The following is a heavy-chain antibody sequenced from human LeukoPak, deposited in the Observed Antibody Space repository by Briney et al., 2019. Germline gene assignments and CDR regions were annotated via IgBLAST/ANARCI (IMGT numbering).Heavy chain of an antibody. V-gene: IGHV3-53*01. Sequence: GGSLRLSCAASGFTFSSNYMSWVRQAPGKGLEWVSAIYSGGSTYYADSVKGRFTISRDNSKNTLYLQMNSLRAEDTAVYYCARGGRGYSGYESLEKWGQGTLVTVSS. D-gene: IGHD5-12*01. CDR1: GFTFSSNY. J-gene: IGHJ4*02. CDR2: IYSGGST. CDR3: ARGGRGYSGYESLEK.